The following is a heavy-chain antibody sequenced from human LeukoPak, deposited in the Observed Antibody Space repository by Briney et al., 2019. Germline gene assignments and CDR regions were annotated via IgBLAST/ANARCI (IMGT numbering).Heavy chain of an antibody. CDR2: IHNGETT. V-gene: IGHV4-39*07. D-gene: IGHD2-15*01. J-gene: IGHJ3*02. CDR3: ARENYCSGGGCSVEVFDI. CDR1: GDSVSSSNYF. Sequence: SETLSLTCSVSGDSVSSSNYFWGWIRQPPGKGLEWIADIHNGETTYYNPSLKSRVTISVDTSGNQLSLKLTSVTTADTAVYYCARENYCSGGGCSVEVFDIWGQGTGVTVAS.